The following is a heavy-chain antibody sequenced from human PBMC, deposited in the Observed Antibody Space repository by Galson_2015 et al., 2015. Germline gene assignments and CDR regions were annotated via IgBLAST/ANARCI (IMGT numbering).Heavy chain of an antibody. J-gene: IGHJ4*02. V-gene: IGHV3-7*01. Sequence: SLRLSCAASGFTFSSYWMSWVRQAPGKGLEWVANVKQDGSEKYYVDSVKGRFTTSRDNAKNSLYLQMNGLRAEDTAVYYCARGRCTGGVCYFDYWGQGTLVTVSS. CDR2: VKQDGSEK. CDR1: GFTFSSYW. D-gene: IGHD2-8*02. CDR3: ARGRCTGGVCYFDY.